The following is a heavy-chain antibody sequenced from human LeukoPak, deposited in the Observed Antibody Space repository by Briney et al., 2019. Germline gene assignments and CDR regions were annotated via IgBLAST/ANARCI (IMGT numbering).Heavy chain of an antibody. CDR2: IWYDGSNK. D-gene: IGHD5-18*01. V-gene: IGHV3-33*01. J-gene: IGHJ6*03. CDR3: ARVSYGDPSYYYYMDV. Sequence: GGSLRLSCAASGFTFSSYGMHWVRQAPGKGLEWVAVIWYDGSNKYYADPVKGRFTISRDNSKNTLYLQMNSLRAEDTAVYYCARVSYGDPSYYYYMDVWGKGATVTVSS. CDR1: GFTFSSYG.